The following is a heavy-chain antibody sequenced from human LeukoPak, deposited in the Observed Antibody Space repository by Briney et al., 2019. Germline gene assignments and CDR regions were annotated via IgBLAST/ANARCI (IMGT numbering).Heavy chain of an antibody. CDR1: GYTFTGYY. CDR2: RNPNSGNT. J-gene: IGHJ4*02. Sequence: ASVKVSCKASGYTFTGYYMHWVRQAPGHGLEWRGWRNPNSGNTGYAQKFQGRVTMTRNTSISTAYMELSSLRSQDTAVYYCARVKKLRYFDYWGQGTLVTVSS. CDR3: ARVKKLRYFDY. V-gene: IGHV1-8*02. D-gene: IGHD3-9*01.